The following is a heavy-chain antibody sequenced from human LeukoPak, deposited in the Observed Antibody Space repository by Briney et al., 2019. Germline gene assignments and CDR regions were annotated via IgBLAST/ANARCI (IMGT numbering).Heavy chain of an antibody. CDR1: GFTFSTCG. D-gene: IGHD2-21*02. J-gene: IGHJ3*02. CDR2: ISHHGSDE. CDR3: AKDGAGVTADASDI. V-gene: IGHV3-30*18. Sequence: GGSLRLSCAASGFTFSTCGMHWVRLAPGKGLEWVALISHHGSDEYYADSVKGRFTISRDNSKNTLYLQMNSLGAEDTAVYYCAKDGAGVTADASDIWGQGTMVTVSS.